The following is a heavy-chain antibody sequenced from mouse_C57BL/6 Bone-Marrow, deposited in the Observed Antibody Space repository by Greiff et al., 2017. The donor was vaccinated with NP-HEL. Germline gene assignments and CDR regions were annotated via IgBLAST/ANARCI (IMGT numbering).Heavy chain of an antibody. D-gene: IGHD2-3*01. J-gene: IGHJ3*01. CDR1: GFTFSSYA. Sequence: EVKVVESGEGLVKPGGSLKLSCAASGFTFSSYAMSWVRQTPEKRLEWVAYISSGGDYLYYADTVKGRFTISRDNARNTLYLQMSSLKSEDTAMYYCTSLEGYYPWFAYWGQGTLVTVSA. CDR2: ISSGGDYL. CDR3: TSLEGYYPWFAY. V-gene: IGHV5-9-1*02.